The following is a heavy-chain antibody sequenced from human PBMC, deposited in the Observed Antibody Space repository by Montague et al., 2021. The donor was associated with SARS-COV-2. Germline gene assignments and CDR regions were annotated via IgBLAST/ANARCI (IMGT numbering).Heavy chain of an antibody. CDR3: ARHETGDLPFGA. CDR2: IYYSGRT. D-gene: IGHD7-27*01. CDR1: GGSIMRSDYY. J-gene: IGHJ5*02. V-gene: IGHV4-39*01. Sequence: SETRSLTCTVSGGSIMRSDYYWGWIRQAPGKGLEWIGSIYYSGRTMYTPSLKTRLSMSIDKSKNQFSLRLNSVTAADTSIYYCARHETGDLPFGAWGQGTLVTVSS.